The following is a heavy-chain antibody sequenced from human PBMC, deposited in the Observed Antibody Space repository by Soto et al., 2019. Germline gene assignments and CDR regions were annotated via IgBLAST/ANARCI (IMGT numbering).Heavy chain of an antibody. CDR1: GYTFTSYD. D-gene: IGHD3-22*01. Sequence: ASVKVSCKASGYTFTSYDINWVRQATGQGLEWMGWMNPNSGNTGYAQKFQGRVTMTRNTSISTAYMELSSLRSEDTAVYYCARAGRGERITIIVVVPFDYCGQLPLVPVCS. J-gene: IGHJ4*02. V-gene: IGHV1-8*01. CDR3: ARAGRGERITIIVVVPFDY. CDR2: MNPNSGNT.